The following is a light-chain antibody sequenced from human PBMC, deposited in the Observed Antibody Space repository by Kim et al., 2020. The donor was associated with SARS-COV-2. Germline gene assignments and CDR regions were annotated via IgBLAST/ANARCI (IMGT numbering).Light chain of an antibody. CDR3: QQLNSYPYT. J-gene: IGKJ2*01. CDR2: AAS. CDR1: QGISSY. V-gene: IGKV1-9*01. Sequence: SASVRYRVTNTVRSRQGISSYLAWYQQKPGKAPNLLIYAASTLQSGVPSRFSGSGSGTDFTLTISSLLPEDFATYYCQQLNSYPYTFGQGTKLEI.